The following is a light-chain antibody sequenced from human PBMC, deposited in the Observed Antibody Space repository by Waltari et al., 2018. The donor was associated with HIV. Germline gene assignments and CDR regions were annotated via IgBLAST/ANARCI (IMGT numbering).Light chain of an antibody. CDR1: QTVTSFY. V-gene: IGKV3-20*01. CDR2: GAS. Sequence: EIVLTQSPGALSLSPGERVTLSCRASQTVTSFYLAWYQQKPGQAPRLLIYGASSRATGIPDRLSGSGSGTDFTLTINRLEPEDFAVYYCQQYGSSPQTFGQGTRLEL. J-gene: IGKJ2*01. CDR3: QQYGSSPQT.